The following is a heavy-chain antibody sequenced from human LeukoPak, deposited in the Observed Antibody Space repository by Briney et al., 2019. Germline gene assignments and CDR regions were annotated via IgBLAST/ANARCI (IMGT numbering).Heavy chain of an antibody. J-gene: IGHJ6*03. CDR3: ARGYSSTGLAYYMDV. CDR1: GGSISSGSYY. D-gene: IGHD6-13*01. CDR2: IYTSGST. V-gene: IGHV4-61*02. Sequence: SETLSLTCTVSGGSISSGSYYWSWIRQPAGKGLEWIGRIYTSGSTNYNPSLKSRVTISVDTSKNQFSLKLSSVTAADTAVYYCARGYSSTGLAYYMDVWGKGTTVTISS.